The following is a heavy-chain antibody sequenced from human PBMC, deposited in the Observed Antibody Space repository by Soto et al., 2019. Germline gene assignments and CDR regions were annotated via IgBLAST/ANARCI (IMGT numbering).Heavy chain of an antibody. J-gene: IGHJ4*02. Sequence: SETLSLTCTVSGGSISSGGCYWSWIRQHPGKCLEWIGYIYYSGSTYYNPSLKSRVTISVDTSKNQFSLKLSSVTAADTAVYYCARGIYYYDSSGGEGPYFDYWGQGTLVTVYS. V-gene: IGHV4-31*03. CDR3: ARGIYYYDSSGGEGPYFDY. CDR1: GGSISSGGCY. D-gene: IGHD3-22*01. CDR2: IYYSGST.